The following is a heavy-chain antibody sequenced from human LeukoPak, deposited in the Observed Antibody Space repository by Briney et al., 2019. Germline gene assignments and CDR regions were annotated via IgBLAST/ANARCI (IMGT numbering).Heavy chain of an antibody. D-gene: IGHD3-22*01. Sequence: GGSLRLSCAASGFTVSSNYMSWVRQAPGKGLEWVSAISGSGGSTYYADSVKGRFTISRDNSKNTLYLQMNSLRAEDTAVYYCAGCYDSSGYYTLSFDYWGQGTLVTVSS. V-gene: IGHV3-23*01. CDR2: ISGSGGST. J-gene: IGHJ4*02. CDR1: GFTVSSNY. CDR3: AGCYDSSGYYTLSFDY.